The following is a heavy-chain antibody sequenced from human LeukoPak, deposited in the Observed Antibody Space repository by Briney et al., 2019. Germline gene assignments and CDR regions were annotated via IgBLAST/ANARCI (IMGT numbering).Heavy chain of an antibody. V-gene: IGHV3-23*01. CDR1: GLTFSSYA. D-gene: IGHD3-22*01. CDR3: AKDRDSSAYHYDAFAI. CDR2: ISGSGVST. J-gene: IGHJ3*02. Sequence: PGGSLGLSCAASGLTFSSYAMSWVRQAPGKGLEWVSGISGSGVSTSYADSVKGRFTISRDNSKKTLYLQMISLRGEDTAVYYCAKDRDSSAYHYDAFAIWGQGTMVTVSS.